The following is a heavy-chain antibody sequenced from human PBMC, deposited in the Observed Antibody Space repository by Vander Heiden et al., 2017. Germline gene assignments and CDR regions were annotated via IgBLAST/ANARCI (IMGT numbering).Heavy chain of an antibody. CDR1: GFTFSSYG. J-gene: IGHJ4*02. V-gene: IGHV3-21*01. Sequence: EVQLVESGGGLVKPGGSLRLSCAAAGFTFSSYGMNWVRQAPGKGLEWVSSISSSSRYIYYADSVKGRFTISRDNAKNSLYLQMNSLRAEDTAVYYCARAGDSSGYYAIDYWGQGTLVTVSS. D-gene: IGHD3-22*01. CDR2: ISSSSRYI. CDR3: ARAGDSSGYYAIDY.